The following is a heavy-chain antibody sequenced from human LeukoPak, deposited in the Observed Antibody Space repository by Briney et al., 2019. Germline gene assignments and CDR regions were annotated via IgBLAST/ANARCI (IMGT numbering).Heavy chain of an antibody. CDR3: ARDGRGYDFWSGYLAPEGYYYYYMDV. Sequence: GSLRLSCAASGFTFSNAWMSWVRRAPGKGLEWVGRIKSKTDGGTTDYAAPVKGRFTISRDDSKNTLYLQMNSLRAEDTAVYYCARDGRGYDFWSGYLAPEGYYYYYMDVWGKGTTVTVSS. CDR1: GFTFSNAW. CDR2: IKSKTDGGTT. V-gene: IGHV3-15*01. D-gene: IGHD3-3*01. J-gene: IGHJ6*03.